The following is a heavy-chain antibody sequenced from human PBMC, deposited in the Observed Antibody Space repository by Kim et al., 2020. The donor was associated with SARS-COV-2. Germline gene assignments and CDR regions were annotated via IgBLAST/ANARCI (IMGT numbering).Heavy chain of an antibody. D-gene: IGHD2-21*01. Sequence: TYYNPTLKSRVTISVDTSKAQFSRKRSSVTAADTAVYYCARAGGLFTLDYWGQGTLVTVSS. V-gene: IGHV4-31*02. J-gene: IGHJ4*02. CDR3: ARAGGLFTLDY. CDR2: T.